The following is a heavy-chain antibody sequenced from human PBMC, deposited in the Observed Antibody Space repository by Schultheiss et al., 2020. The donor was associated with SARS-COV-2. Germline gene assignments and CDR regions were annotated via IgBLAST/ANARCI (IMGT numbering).Heavy chain of an antibody. J-gene: IGHJ5*02. V-gene: IGHV4-4*07. Sequence: SQTLSLTCTVSGGSISSYYWSWIRQPAGKGLEWIGRIYTSGSTNYNPSLKSRVIMSVDTSKNQFSLKLSSVTAADTAVYYCAREDSGYDRRLYNWFDPWGQGTLVTVSS. D-gene: IGHD5-12*01. CDR3: AREDSGYDRRLYNWFDP. CDR1: GGSISSYY. CDR2: IYTSGST.